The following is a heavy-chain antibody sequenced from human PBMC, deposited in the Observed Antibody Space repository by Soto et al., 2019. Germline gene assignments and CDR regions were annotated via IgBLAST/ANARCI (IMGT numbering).Heavy chain of an antibody. CDR3: ATVSITMVRGVSGWFDP. D-gene: IGHD3-10*01. CDR1: GGSISSGGYY. Sequence: SETLSLTCTVSGGSISSGGYYWSWIRQHPGKGLEWIGYIYYSGSTYYNPSLKSRVTISVDTSKNQFSLELSSVTAADTAVYYCATVSITMVRGVSGWFDPWGQGTLVTVSS. V-gene: IGHV4-31*03. J-gene: IGHJ5*02. CDR2: IYYSGST.